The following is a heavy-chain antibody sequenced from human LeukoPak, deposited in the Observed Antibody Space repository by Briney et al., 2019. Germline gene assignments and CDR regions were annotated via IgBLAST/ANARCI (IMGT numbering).Heavy chain of an antibody. D-gene: IGHD2-15*01. CDR2: ISSTGGTI. CDR3: ARGYSRAAFDI. Sequence: GGSLRLSCAASGFTFRNYLVNWVRQAPGKGLEWVSFISSTGGTIYYADSVKGRFTVSRDNGKNSLLLQMNSLRAEDTALYYCARGYSRAAFDIWGQGTVVAVSS. CDR1: GFTFRNYL. J-gene: IGHJ3*02. V-gene: IGHV3-48*01.